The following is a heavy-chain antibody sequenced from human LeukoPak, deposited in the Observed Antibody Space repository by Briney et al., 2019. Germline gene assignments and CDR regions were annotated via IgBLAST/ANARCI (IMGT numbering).Heavy chain of an antibody. D-gene: IGHD5-24*01. Sequence: GGSLRLSCAASGFTFSSYAMSWVRQAPGKGLEWVSAISGSGGSTYYADSVKGRFTISRDNSKNTLYLQMNSLRAEDTAVYYCANRRDGYNSFNYWGQGTLVTVSS. CDR3: ANRRDGYNSFNY. CDR1: GFTFSSYA. V-gene: IGHV3-23*01. CDR2: ISGSGGST. J-gene: IGHJ4*02.